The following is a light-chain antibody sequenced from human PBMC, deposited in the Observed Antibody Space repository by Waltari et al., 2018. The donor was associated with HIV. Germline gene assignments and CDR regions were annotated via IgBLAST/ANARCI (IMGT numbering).Light chain of an antibody. Sequence: QSVLTQPPSVSAAPGQKVTISCSGSSSNIGNNYVSWYQQLPGTAPKLLIYDNNKRPSVFPDRFSGSKSGTSATLGITGLQTGDEADYYCGTWDSSLSAVVFGGGTKLTVL. CDR1: SSNIGNNY. CDR2: DNN. J-gene: IGLJ2*01. V-gene: IGLV1-51*01. CDR3: GTWDSSLSAVV.